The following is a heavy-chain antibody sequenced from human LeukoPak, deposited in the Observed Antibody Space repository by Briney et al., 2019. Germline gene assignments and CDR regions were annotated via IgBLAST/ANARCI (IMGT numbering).Heavy chain of an antibody. J-gene: IGHJ4*02. CDR2: IYYSGST. CDR3: AFQEVYMVRGVY. V-gene: IGHV4-31*03. CDR1: GDSISSGGYY. D-gene: IGHD3-10*01. Sequence: PSETLSLTCTVSGDSISSGGYYWSCIRQHPGKGLEWIGYIYYSGSTYYNPSLKSRVTISVDTSKNQFSLKLSSVTAADTAVYYCAFQEVYMVRGVYWGQGTLVTVSS.